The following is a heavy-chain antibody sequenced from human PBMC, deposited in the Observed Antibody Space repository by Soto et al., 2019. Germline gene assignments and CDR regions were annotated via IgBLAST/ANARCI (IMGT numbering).Heavy chain of an antibody. CDR2: INPSGGST. CDR3: ARFPSGRGYSYGYYYYYGMDV. D-gene: IGHD5-18*01. Sequence: ASVKVSCKASGYTFTSYYMHWVRQAPGQGLEWMGIINPSGGSTSYAQKFQGRVTMTRDTSTSTVYMELSSLRSEDTAVYYCARFPSGRGYSYGYYYYYGMDVWGQGTTVTVSS. V-gene: IGHV1-46*01. J-gene: IGHJ6*02. CDR1: GYTFTSYY.